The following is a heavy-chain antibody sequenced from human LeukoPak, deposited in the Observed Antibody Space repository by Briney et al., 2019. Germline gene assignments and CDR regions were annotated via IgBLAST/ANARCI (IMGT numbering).Heavy chain of an antibody. CDR3: ARRGDGDYVHAFDI. D-gene: IGHD4-17*01. Sequence: SVKVSCKASGGTLTSYAISWVRQAPGQGLEWMGGIIPIFGTANYAQKFQGRVTITADESTSTAYMELSRLRSEDTAVYYCARRGDGDYVHAFDIWGQGTMVTVSS. V-gene: IGHV1-69*13. J-gene: IGHJ3*02. CDR2: IIPIFGTA. CDR1: GGTLTSYA.